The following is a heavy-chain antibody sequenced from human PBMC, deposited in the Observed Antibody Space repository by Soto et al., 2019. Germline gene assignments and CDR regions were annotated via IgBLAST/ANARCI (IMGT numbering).Heavy chain of an antibody. CDR3: AXXXAGXXXXYNLSYYYGMDV. Sequence: ATLSLTCTVSGGSVSSGSYYWSWIRQPPGKGLEWIGYIYYSGSTNYNPSLKSRVTISVDTSKNQFSLKLSSVTAADTAVYYCAXXXAGXXXXYNLSYYYGMDVWGQGTTVTVSS. CDR2: IYYSGST. D-gene: IGHD1-1*01. CDR1: GGSVSSGSYY. V-gene: IGHV4-61*01. J-gene: IGHJ6*02.